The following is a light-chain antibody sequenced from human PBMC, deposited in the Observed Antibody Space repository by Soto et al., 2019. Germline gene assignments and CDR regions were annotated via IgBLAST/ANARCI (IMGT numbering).Light chain of an antibody. CDR1: QSISYS. Sequence: DIQMNQSPSSLSASVGESVTFTCGASQSISYSLNWFQQKPGKAPKVLIYAASSLPSGVPSRFSGTGSGTEFTLTLNRLQSEDFATYDGQERISNLGTFCPGTKVDIK. V-gene: IGKV1-39*01. CDR2: AAS. CDR3: QERISNLGT. J-gene: IGKJ3*01.